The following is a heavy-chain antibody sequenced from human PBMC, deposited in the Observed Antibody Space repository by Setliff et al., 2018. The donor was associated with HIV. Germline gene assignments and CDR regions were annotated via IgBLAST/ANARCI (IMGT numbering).Heavy chain of an antibody. Sequence: ASVKVSCKASGYSFINYGISWVRQAPGQGPEWMGWISAYTGHTDYAPRLLGRVTMTTDTSTSTAYMELRSLTSDDTAVYFCTSDITAAGKGGNWGQGTLVTVSS. CDR2: ISAYTGHT. J-gene: IGHJ4*02. D-gene: IGHD6-13*01. V-gene: IGHV1-18*01. CDR1: GYSFINYG. CDR3: TSDITAAGKGGN.